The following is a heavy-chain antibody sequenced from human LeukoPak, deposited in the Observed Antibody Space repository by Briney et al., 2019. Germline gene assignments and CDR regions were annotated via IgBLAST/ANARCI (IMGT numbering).Heavy chain of an antibody. CDR2: IRYDGSDN. CDR3: AKIRYCSSTSCYSHAFDI. CDR1: GFTFSSYG. Sequence: PGGSLRLSCAASGFTFSSYGMHWVRQAPGKGLEWVAFIRYDGSDNSYADSVRGRFTISRDNSKNTLYLQMNSLGAEDTAVYYCAKIRYCSSTSCYSHAFDIWGQGTMVTVSS. J-gene: IGHJ3*02. D-gene: IGHD2-2*01. V-gene: IGHV3-30*02.